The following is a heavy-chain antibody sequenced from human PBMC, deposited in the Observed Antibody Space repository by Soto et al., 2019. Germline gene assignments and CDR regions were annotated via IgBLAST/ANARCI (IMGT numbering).Heavy chain of an antibody. CDR2: ISGSGGST. Sequence: AGGSLRLSCAASGFTFSSYAMSWVRQAPGKGLEWVSAISGSGGSTYYADSVKGRFTISRDNSKNTLYLQMNSLRAEDTAVYYCAGGRYDILTGYYTYYYYYGMDVWGQGTTVTVSS. CDR3: AGGRYDILTGYYTYYYYYGMDV. D-gene: IGHD3-9*01. CDR1: GFTFSSYA. V-gene: IGHV3-23*01. J-gene: IGHJ6*02.